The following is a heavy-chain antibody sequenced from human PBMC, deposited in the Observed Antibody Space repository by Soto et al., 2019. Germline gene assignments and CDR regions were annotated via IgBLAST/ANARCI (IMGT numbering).Heavy chain of an antibody. V-gene: IGHV3-7*01. Sequence: EVQLLESGGSLVQPGGSLRLSCAASGFTFSNFWMTWVRQAPGKGLEWVANIKKDGSEQYYVDSVKGRFTVSRDNAKNSVDLQMNSLRREDTAVYYCASGNYYNGMDVWGQGTTVIVSS. CDR1: GFTFSNFW. D-gene: IGHD3-3*01. J-gene: IGHJ6*02. CDR2: IKKDGSEQ. CDR3: ASGNYYNGMDV.